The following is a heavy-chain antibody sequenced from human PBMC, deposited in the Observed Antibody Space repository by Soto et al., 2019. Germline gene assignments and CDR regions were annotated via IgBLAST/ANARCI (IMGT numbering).Heavy chain of an antibody. CDR3: ARWYSSNTHYYYYYGMDV. J-gene: IGHJ6*02. Sequence: ASVKVSCKASGYTFTSYAMHWVRQAPGQRLEWMGWINAGNGNTKYSQKFQGRVTITRDTSASTAYMELSSLRSEDTAVYYCARWYSSNTHYYYYYGMDVWGQGTTVTVSS. CDR2: INAGNGNT. CDR1: GYTFTSYA. V-gene: IGHV1-3*01. D-gene: IGHD6-13*01.